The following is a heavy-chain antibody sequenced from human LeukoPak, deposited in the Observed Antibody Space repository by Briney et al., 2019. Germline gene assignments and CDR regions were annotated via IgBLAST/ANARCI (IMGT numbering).Heavy chain of an antibody. Sequence: SETLSLTCTVSGGSISSYYWSWIRQPPGKGLEWIGYIYYSGSTNYNPSLKSRVTISVDTSRNQFSLKLSSVTAADTAVYFCARGRVSSSTWYSTYYYFFYMDFWGKGTTVTVSS. CDR2: IYYSGST. CDR1: GGSISSYY. V-gene: IGHV4-59*01. D-gene: IGHD4-11*01. CDR3: ARGRVSSSTWYSTYYYFFYMDF. J-gene: IGHJ6*03.